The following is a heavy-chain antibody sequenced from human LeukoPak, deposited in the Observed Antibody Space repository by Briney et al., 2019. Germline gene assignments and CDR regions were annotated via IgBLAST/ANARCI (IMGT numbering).Heavy chain of an antibody. CDR3: ARQELYCSSTSCYGSAFDY. Sequence: SETLSLTCTVSRGSISSYYWSWIRQPPGKGLEWIGYIYYSGSTNYNPALKSRVTISVDTSKSQFSLKLSSVTAADTAVYYCARQELYCSSTSCYGSAFDYWGQGTLVTVSS. CDR1: RGSISSYY. CDR2: IYYSGST. V-gene: IGHV4-59*08. D-gene: IGHD2-2*01. J-gene: IGHJ4*02.